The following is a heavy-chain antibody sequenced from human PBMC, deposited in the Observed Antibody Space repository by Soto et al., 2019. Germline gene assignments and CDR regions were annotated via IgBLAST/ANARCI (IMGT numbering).Heavy chain of an antibody. D-gene: IGHD5-18*01. CDR1: GYTFASYA. CDR3: ARGAYSYGWSFDY. Sequence: ASVKVSCKASGYTFASYAMHWVRQAPGQRLEWMGWINAGNGNTKYSQKFQGRVTMTRDTSTSTVYMELSSLRSEDTAVYYCARGAYSYGWSFDYWGQGTLVTVSS. J-gene: IGHJ4*02. CDR2: INAGNGNT. V-gene: IGHV1-3*01.